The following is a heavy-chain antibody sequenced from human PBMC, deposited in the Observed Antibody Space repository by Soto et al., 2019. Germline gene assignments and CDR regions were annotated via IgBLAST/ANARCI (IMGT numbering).Heavy chain of an antibody. CDR2: IYYSGST. CDR3: ARQGIGARGWFDP. CDR1: GGSISSSSYY. V-gene: IGHV4-39*01. J-gene: IGHJ5*02. D-gene: IGHD6-6*01. Sequence: QLQLQESGPGLVKPSETLSLTCTVSGGSISSSSYYWGWIRQPPGKGLEWIGSIYYSGSTYYNPSLKTRVTISVNTSQNQFSLTLSSVAAADPAVYCCARQGIGARGWFDPWGQGTLVTVSS.